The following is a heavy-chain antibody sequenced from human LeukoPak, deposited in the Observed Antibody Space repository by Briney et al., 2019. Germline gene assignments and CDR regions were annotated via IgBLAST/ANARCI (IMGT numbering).Heavy chain of an antibody. CDR3: AREKDYDFWSGSPFGGYFDY. Sequence: SETLSLTCTVSGGSISSYYWSWIRQPPGKGLEWIGYIYHSGSTYYNPSLKSRVTISVDRSKNQFSLKLSSVTAADTAVYYCAREKDYDFWSGSPFGGYFDYWGQGTLVTVSS. V-gene: IGHV4-59*12. D-gene: IGHD3-3*01. J-gene: IGHJ4*02. CDR2: IYHSGST. CDR1: GGSISSYY.